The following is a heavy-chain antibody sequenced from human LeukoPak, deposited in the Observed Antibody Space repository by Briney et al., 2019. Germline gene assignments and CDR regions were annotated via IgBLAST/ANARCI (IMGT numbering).Heavy chain of an antibody. J-gene: IGHJ4*02. Sequence: ASVKVSCKASGYTFTGYYMHWVRQAPGQGLEWMGWINPNSGGTNYAQKFQGRVTMTRDTSISTAYMELSRLRSDDTAVYYCARSSYYDSSGSTPDHWGQGTLVTVSS. V-gene: IGHV1-2*02. CDR2: INPNSGGT. D-gene: IGHD3-22*01. CDR1: GYTFTGYY. CDR3: ARSSYYDSSGSTPDH.